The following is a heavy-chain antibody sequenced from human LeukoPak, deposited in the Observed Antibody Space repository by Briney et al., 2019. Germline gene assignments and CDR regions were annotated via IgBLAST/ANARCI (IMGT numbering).Heavy chain of an antibody. CDR1: EFTFSRNG. D-gene: IGHD3-22*01. Sequence: GGSLRLSCAASEFTFSRNGMHWVRQAPGKGLEWVAVISYDGSDTYYVESVMGRFIISRDNPKNTLYLQMNSVRAEDTAVYYCARDPVGYYDSSGYYLDWGQGTLVTVSS. CDR2: ISYDGSDT. V-gene: IGHV3-30*03. CDR3: ARDPVGYYDSSGYYLD. J-gene: IGHJ4*02.